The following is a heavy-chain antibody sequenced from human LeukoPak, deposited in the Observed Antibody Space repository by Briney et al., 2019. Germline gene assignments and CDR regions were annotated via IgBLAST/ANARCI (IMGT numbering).Heavy chain of an antibody. J-gene: IGHJ4*02. CDR3: ATSYDSRGCD. Sequence: GGSLRLSCAASGFNFSSYWMSWVRQAPGKGLEWVANIKQDGSAKYYVDSVKGRFNISRDNAKNSLYLQMNSRRAEDTAGYYCATSYDSRGCDWGQGTLVTVSS. CDR2: IKQDGSAK. V-gene: IGHV3-7*01. CDR1: GFNFSSYW. D-gene: IGHD3-22*01.